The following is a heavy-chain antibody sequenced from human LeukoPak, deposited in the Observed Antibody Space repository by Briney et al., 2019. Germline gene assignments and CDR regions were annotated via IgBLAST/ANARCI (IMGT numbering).Heavy chain of an antibody. CDR3: AKVRLAQDHGYSSSWGFFDI. J-gene: IGHJ3*02. CDR2: IKQDGSEK. CDR1: GFTLSSYW. Sequence: PGGSLTLSCAASGFTLSSYWMSWVRQAPGKGLEWVANIKQDGSEKYYVDSVKGRFTISRDNSKNTLYLQMNSLRAEDTAVYDRAKVRLAQDHGYSSSWGFFDIWGEGTMVTVSS. D-gene: IGHD6-13*01. V-gene: IGHV3-7*03.